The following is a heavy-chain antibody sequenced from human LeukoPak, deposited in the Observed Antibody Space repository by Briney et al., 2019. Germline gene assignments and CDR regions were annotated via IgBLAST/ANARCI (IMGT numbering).Heavy chain of an antibody. CDR1: GHTFTGYY. J-gene: IGHJ4*02. D-gene: IGHD2-2*02. CDR2: INPNSGGT. V-gene: IGHV1-2*02. CDR3: ASMGAGGYCSSTSCYTPDY. Sequence: ASVKVSCKASGHTFTGYYMHWVRQAPGQGLEWMGWINPNSGGTNYAQKFQGRVTMTRDTSISTAYMELSRLRSDDTAVYYCASMGAGGYCSSTSCYTPDYWGQGTLVTVSS.